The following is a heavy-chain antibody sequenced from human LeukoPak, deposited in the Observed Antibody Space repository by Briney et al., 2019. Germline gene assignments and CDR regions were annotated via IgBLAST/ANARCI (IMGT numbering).Heavy chain of an antibody. CDR1: GGSISSSSYS. J-gene: IGHJ5*02. Sequence: SETLSLTCTVSGGSISSSSYSWGWIRQPPGKGLEWIGSIYYSGSTYYNPSLKSRVTISVDTSKNQFSLKLSSVTAADTAVYYCARDWGAVTLNWFDPWGQGTLVTVSS. D-gene: IGHD4-17*01. V-gene: IGHV4-39*07. CDR2: IYYSGST. CDR3: ARDWGAVTLNWFDP.